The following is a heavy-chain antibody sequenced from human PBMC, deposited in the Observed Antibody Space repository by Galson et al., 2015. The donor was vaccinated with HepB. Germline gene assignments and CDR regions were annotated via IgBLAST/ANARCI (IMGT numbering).Heavy chain of an antibody. D-gene: IGHD5-18*01. CDR2: IDWDDAK. J-gene: IGHJ4*02. V-gene: IGHV2-70*04. CDR3: ARNSYGEDLDS. CDR1: VFSLSTSGMR. Sequence: PALVKPTQTLTLTCAFSVFSLSTSGMRVSWIRQRPGRALEWLARIDWDDAKFYSTSLKTRLSISKDTSKNQVVLTMTNMDPVDTATYYCARNSYGEDLDSWGQGTLVTVSS.